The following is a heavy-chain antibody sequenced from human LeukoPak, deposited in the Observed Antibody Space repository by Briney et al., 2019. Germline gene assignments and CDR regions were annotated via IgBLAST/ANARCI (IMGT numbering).Heavy chain of an antibody. V-gene: IGHV4-4*07. CDR3: AGEGKRDFWSGHWYYYGMDV. CDR2: IYTSGST. Sequence: SETLSLTCTVSGGSISSYYWSWIRQPAGKGLEWIGRIYTSGSTNYNPSLKSRVTMSVDTSKNQFSLKLSSVTAADTAVYYCAGEGKRDFWSGHWYYYGMDVWGQGTTVTVSS. CDR1: GGSISSYY. D-gene: IGHD3-3*01. J-gene: IGHJ6*02.